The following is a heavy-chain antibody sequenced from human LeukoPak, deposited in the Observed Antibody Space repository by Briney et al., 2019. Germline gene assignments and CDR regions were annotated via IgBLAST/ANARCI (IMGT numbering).Heavy chain of an antibody. CDR1: GYSISSGYY. J-gene: IGHJ3*02. CDR3: ARDLRDYGAFDI. CDR2: IYHSGST. V-gene: IGHV4-38-2*02. D-gene: IGHD4-17*01. Sequence: SETLSLTCAVSGYSISSGYYWGWIRQPPGKGLEWIGSIYHSGSTYYNPSLKSRVTISVDTSKNQFSLKLSSVTAADTAVYYCARDLRDYGAFDIWGQGTMVTVSS.